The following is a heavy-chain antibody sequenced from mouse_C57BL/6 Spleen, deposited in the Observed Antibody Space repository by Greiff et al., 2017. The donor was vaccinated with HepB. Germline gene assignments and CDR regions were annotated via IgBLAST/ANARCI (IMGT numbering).Heavy chain of an antibody. V-gene: IGHV5-12*01. CDR3: ARRGTTVVEYFDV. Sequence: DVKLVESGGGLVQPGGSLKLSCAASGFTFSDYYMYWVRQTPEKRLEWVAYISNGGGSTYYPDTVKGRFTISRDNAKNTLYLQMSRLKSEDTAMYYCARRGTTVVEYFDVWGTGTTVTVSS. D-gene: IGHD1-1*01. CDR1: GFTFSDYY. J-gene: IGHJ1*03. CDR2: ISNGGGST.